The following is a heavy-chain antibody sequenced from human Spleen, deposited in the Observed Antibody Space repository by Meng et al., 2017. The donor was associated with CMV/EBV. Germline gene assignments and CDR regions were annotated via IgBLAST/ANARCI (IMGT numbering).Heavy chain of an antibody. V-gene: IGHV1-2*02. CDR3: ARGRFWNGLRKTNYYYGMDV. J-gene: IGHJ6*02. Sequence: ASVKVSCKASGYTFTGYYMHWVRQAPGQGLEWMGWINPNSGGTNYAQKFQGRVTITTDESTSTAYMELSSLRSEDTAVYYCARGRFWNGLRKTNYYYGMDVWGQGTLVTVSS. CDR1: GYTFTGYY. D-gene: IGHD3-3*01. CDR2: INPNSGGT.